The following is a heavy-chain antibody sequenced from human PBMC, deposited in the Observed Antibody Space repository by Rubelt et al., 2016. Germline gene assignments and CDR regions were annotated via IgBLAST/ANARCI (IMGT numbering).Heavy chain of an antibody. CDR2: MLFDGRHR. Sequence: QVQLVESGGGVVQPGTSLRLSCVASGFSLSDYGMQWVRQAPGKGLEWVAVMLFDGRHRYYAESVKGRFTVSRDNSKNTLYLQMNSLRAEDTAVYYCAKDHSRSSTSCYDYWGQGTLVTVSS. J-gene: IGHJ4*02. CDR1: GFSLSDYG. V-gene: IGHV3-30*18. CDR3: AKDHSRSSTSCYDY. D-gene: IGHD2-2*01.